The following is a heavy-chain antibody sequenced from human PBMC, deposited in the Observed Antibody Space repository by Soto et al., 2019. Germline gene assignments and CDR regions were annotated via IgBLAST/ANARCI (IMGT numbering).Heavy chain of an antibody. CDR3: TRRVVATTDYYYSAMDV. J-gene: IGHJ6*02. CDR2: IRSKANSYAT. V-gene: IGHV3-73*01. Sequence: PGGSLRLSCAASGFTFSGSAMHWVRQASGKGLEWVGRIRSKANSYATAYAASVKGRFIIARDDSKNTAYLQMNSLKTEDTSVYYCTRRVVATTDYYYSAMDVWGQGTTVTVSS. CDR1: GFTFSGSA. D-gene: IGHD5-12*01.